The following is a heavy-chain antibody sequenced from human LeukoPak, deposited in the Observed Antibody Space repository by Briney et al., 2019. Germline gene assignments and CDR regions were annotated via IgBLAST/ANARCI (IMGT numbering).Heavy chain of an antibody. D-gene: IGHD2-2*01. V-gene: IGHV3-30*18. CDR1: GFTFSNYG. CDR2: ISSDGTTK. Sequence: PGRSLRLSCEASGFTFSNYGMHWVCQAPGKGLEWVAVISSDGTTKYYGDSVKGRFTVSRDSSKNTLYLDLNSLRAEDTAVYYCAKPYCRATRCYLYLYGMDVWGQGTTVIVSS. CDR3: AKPYCRATRCYLYLYGMDV. J-gene: IGHJ6*02.